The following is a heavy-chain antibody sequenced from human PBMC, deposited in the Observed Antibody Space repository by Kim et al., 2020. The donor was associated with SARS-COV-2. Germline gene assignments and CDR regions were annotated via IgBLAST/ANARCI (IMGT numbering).Heavy chain of an antibody. CDR3: STAMAHYYFYTMDV. D-gene: IGHD5-12*01. Sequence: YADSVKGRFTISRDNGKTSLYLQMSSLRPEDTALYYCSTAMAHYYFYTMDVWRKGTTVTVSS. V-gene: IGHV3-9*01. J-gene: IGHJ6*04.